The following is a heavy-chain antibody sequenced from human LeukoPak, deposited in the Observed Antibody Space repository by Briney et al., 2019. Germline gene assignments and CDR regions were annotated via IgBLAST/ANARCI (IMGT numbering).Heavy chain of an antibody. CDR1: GGSISSSSYY. Sequence: SETLSLTCTVSGGSISSSSYYWGWIRQPPGKGLEWIGSIYYSGSTYYNPSLKSRVTISVDTSKNQFSLKLNSVTAADTAVYYCARESGSYLWRSWLNPWGQGTLVTVFS. J-gene: IGHJ5*02. D-gene: IGHD3-16*01. CDR2: IYYSGST. CDR3: ARESGSYLWRSWLNP. V-gene: IGHV4-39*07.